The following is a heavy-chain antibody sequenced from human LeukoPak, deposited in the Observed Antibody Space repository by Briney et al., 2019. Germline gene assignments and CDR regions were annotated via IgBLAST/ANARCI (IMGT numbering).Heavy chain of an antibody. CDR2: INHSGST. V-gene: IGHV4-34*01. Sequence: IPSETLSLTCAVYGGSFSGYYWSWIRQPPGKGLEWIGEINHSGSTNYNPSLKSRVTISVDTSKNQFSLKLSSVTAADTAVYYCARGFGYCSSTSCPSLTTMSGGGDYWGQGTLVTVSS. J-gene: IGHJ4*02. CDR3: ARGFGYCSSTSCPSLTTMSGGGDY. CDR1: GGSFSGYY. D-gene: IGHD2-2*03.